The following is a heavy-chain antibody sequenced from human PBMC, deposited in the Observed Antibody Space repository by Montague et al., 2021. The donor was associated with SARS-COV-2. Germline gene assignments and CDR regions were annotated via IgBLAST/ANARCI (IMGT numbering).Heavy chain of an antibody. D-gene: IGHD2-2*01. V-gene: IGHV4-31*03. J-gene: IGHJ6*02. CDR1: GGSISSGGYY. CDR2: ICYSGST. Sequence: TLSLTCTVSGGSISSGGYYWSWIRQHPGKGLEWIGYICYSGSTYYNPSLKSRVTISVDTSKNQFSLKLSSVTAADTAVYYCAREKRHYCSSTSCYDNYYYYYGMDVWGQGTTVTVSS. CDR3: AREKRHYCSSTSCYDNYYYYYGMDV.